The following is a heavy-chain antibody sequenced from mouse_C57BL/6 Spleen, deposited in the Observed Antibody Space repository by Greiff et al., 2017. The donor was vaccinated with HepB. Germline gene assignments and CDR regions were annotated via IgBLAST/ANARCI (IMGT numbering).Heavy chain of an antibody. Sequence: EVQLVESGGGLVQPGGSLKLSCAASGFTFSDYYMYWVRQTPEKRLEWVAYISNGGGSTYYPDTVKGRFTISRDNAKNTLYLQMSRLKSEDTAMYYCARGGYYGSRDYFDYWGQGTTLTVSS. CDR3: ARGGYYGSRDYFDY. CDR2: ISNGGGST. J-gene: IGHJ2*01. D-gene: IGHD1-1*01. CDR1: GFTFSDYY. V-gene: IGHV5-12*01.